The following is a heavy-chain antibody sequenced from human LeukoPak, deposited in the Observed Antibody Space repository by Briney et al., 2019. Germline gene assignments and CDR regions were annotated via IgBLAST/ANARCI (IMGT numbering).Heavy chain of an antibody. CDR3: AKDFGGPEDY. J-gene: IGHJ4*02. CDR2: ISGDGGST. D-gene: IGHD1-14*01. V-gene: IGHV3-43*02. Sequence: GGSLRLSCAASGFTFDDYAMPWVRHAPGKGLEWVSLISGDGGSTYYADSVKGRFTISRDNSKNSLYLQMNSLRTEDTALYYCAKDFGGPEDYWGQGTLVTVSS. CDR1: GFTFDDYA.